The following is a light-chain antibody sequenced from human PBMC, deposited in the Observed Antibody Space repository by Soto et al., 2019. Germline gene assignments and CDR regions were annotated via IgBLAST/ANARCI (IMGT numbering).Light chain of an antibody. V-gene: IGKV3-20*01. Sequence: EIVLTQSPGTLSLSPGERATLSCRASQSAGNNYLAWYQQKPGQAPRLLIYDASSRATGIPDRFSGSGSGTDFTLTISRLEPEDFAVYYCQQYGRSPPYTFGQGTKLEIK. CDR2: DAS. CDR3: QQYGRSPPYT. CDR1: QSAGNNY. J-gene: IGKJ2*01.